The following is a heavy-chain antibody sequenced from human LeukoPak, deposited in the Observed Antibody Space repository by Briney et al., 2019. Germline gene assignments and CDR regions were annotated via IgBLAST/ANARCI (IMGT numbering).Heavy chain of an antibody. CDR1: GGSFTGYY. D-gene: IGHD3-9*01. J-gene: IGHJ3*02. CDR2: IAHTGST. CDR3: ARLQYLDVVTGYPLDAFDI. Sequence: PSGTLSLTCAVYGGSFTGYYWTWIRQPPGKGLECIGEIAHTGSTNYNPSLKSRVTVSMDASRNEVSLQLTSLTAADTAVYYCARLQYLDVVTGYPLDAFDIWGQGTMVTVSS. V-gene: IGHV4-34*01.